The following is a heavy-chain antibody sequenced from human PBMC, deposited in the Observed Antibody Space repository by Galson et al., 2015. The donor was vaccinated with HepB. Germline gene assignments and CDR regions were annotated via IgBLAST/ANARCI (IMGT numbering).Heavy chain of an antibody. V-gene: IGHV3-33*08. J-gene: IGHJ4*02. Sequence: SLRLSCAASTFIFSSYGMHWVRQAPGKGLEWVAVIWYDGSNKYYADSVKGRFTISRDNSKNTLYLQMNSLRAEDTAVYYCARDLNTVATDYWGQGTLVTVSS. CDR3: ARDLNTVATDY. CDR1: TFIFSSYG. CDR2: IWYDGSNK. D-gene: IGHD4-17*01.